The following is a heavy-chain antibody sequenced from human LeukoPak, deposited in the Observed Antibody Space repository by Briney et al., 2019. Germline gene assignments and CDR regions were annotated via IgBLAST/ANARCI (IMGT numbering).Heavy chain of an antibody. V-gene: IGHV1-18*01. J-gene: IGHJ4*02. CDR1: GYTFNSYG. CDR2: ISAYNGNT. CDR3: ARTVSGTSSYFDY. Sequence: ASVKVSCKASGYTFNSYGIIRVRQAPGQGLEWMGWISAYNGNTNYAQKFEGRVTMTKDTSTSTVYMEVRSLRSDDTAVYYCARTVSGTSSYFDYWGQGTLVTVSS. D-gene: IGHD6-19*01.